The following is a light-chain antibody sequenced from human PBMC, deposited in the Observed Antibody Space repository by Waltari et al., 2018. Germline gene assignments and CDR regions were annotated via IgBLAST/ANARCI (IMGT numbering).Light chain of an antibody. V-gene: IGKV4-1*01. Sequence: DIVMTQSPDSLAVSRGERATIHCKSIQPVLYSANNKNYLAWYQQKPGQPPKLLIYLASTRESGVPDRFSGSGSGTDFTLTISSLQAEDVAVYYCHQFYVAPHTFGQGTKLEIK. CDR2: LAS. CDR3: HQFYVAPHT. J-gene: IGKJ2*01. CDR1: QPVLYSANNKNY.